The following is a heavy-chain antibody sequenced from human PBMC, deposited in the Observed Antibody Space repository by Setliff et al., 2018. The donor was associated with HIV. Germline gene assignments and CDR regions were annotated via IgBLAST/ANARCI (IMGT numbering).Heavy chain of an antibody. J-gene: IGHJ3*02. V-gene: IGHV4-61*01. Sequence: SETLSLTCTVSGGSISSGSYNWSWIRQSPGRGLEWIGEINHSGGTNYNPSFKSRVTISLDTSKTQFSLKLSSVTAADTAVYYCARGQPQGGGTYWSAFDIWGQGTMVTVSS. D-gene: IGHD1-26*01. CDR1: GGSISSGSYN. CDR2: INHSGGT. CDR3: ARGQPQGGGTYWSAFDI.